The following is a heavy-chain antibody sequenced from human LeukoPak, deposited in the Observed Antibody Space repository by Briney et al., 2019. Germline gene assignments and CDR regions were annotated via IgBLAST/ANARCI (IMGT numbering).Heavy chain of an antibody. V-gene: IGHV1-8*01. D-gene: IGHD3-10*01. Sequence: ASVKVSCKASGYTFTSYDINWVRQATGQGLEWMGWMNPNSGNTGYAQKFQGRVTMTRNTSISTAYMELSSPRSEDTAVYYCARGGRITMVRGVLGDHYYYYYMDVWSKGTTVTVSS. CDR2: MNPNSGNT. J-gene: IGHJ6*03. CDR3: ARGGRITMVRGVLGDHYYYYYMDV. CDR1: GYTFTSYD.